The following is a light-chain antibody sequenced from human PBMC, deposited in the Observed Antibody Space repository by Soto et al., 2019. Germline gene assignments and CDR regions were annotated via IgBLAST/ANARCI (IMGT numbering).Light chain of an antibody. CDR3: QQYNSYPLT. J-gene: IGKJ4*02. V-gene: IGKV1-5*03. Sequence: DIQMTQSPSTLSASVGDRVTITCRASQSFTSWLAWYQQKPGKAPKLLIYKASSLESGVPSRFSGSGSGTEFTLTISSLQPDDFAAYYCQQYNSYPLTFGGGTKVEIK. CDR2: KAS. CDR1: QSFTSW.